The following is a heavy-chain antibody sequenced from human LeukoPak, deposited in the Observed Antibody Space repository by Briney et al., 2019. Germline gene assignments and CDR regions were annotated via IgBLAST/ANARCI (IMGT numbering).Heavy chain of an antibody. V-gene: IGHV1-2*02. CDR2: INPNSGGT. J-gene: IGHJ3*02. CDR3: AREGGLRLGELSLYRPSGAFDI. D-gene: IGHD3-16*02. CDR1: GYTFTGYY. Sequence: ASVKVSCKASGYTFTGYYMHWVRQAPGQGLEWMGWINPNSGGTNYAQKFQGRVTMTRDTSISTAYMELSRLRSDDTAVYYCAREGGLRLGELSLYRPSGAFDIWGQGTMVTVSS.